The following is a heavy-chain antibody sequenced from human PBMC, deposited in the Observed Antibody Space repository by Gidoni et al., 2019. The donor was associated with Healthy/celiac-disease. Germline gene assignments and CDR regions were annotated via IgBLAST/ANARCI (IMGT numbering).Heavy chain of an antibody. CDR2: IYYSGST. CDR3: ARVGIDYYDSSGSTEWYFDL. CDR1: GGSISSYY. Sequence: QVQLQESGPGLVKPSETLSLPCTVSGGSISSYYWSWIRQPPGKGLEWIGYIYYSGSTNYNPSLKSRVTISVDTSKNQFSLKLSSVTAADTAVYYCARVGIDYYDSSGSTEWYFDLWGRGTLVTVSS. J-gene: IGHJ2*01. D-gene: IGHD3-22*01. V-gene: IGHV4-59*01.